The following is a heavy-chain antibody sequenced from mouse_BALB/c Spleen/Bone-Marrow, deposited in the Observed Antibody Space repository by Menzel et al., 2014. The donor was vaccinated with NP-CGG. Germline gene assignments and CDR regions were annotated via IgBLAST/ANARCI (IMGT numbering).Heavy chain of an antibody. CDR1: GLTFSSYA. V-gene: IGHV5-9-4*01. D-gene: IGHD4-1*01. Sequence: EVMLVESGGGLVKPGGSLKLSCAASGLTFSSYAMSWVRQSPEKRLEWVAEISSGGTYTYYPDTVTGRFTISRDNAKNTLYLEMSSLRSEDTAMYYCARVIGTRAFDSWGQGTTLTVSS. J-gene: IGHJ2*01. CDR3: ARVIGTRAFDS. CDR2: ISSGGTYT.